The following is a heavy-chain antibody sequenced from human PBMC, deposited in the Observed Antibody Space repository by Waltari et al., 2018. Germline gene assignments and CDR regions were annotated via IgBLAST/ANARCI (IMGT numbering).Heavy chain of an antibody. V-gene: IGHV3-74*01. D-gene: IGHD3-10*01. CDR2: IGNDETSI. Sequence: EERLLESGGGLVQPGDSLRLSCEGSGFRFSNYWMNWLRQAPGKGLVWVARIGNDETSISYADSVKGRLTISRDNAKNTVYLQMKRLRVEDTAVYYCARLAPRTYRSPVPGRHYYYGMDVWGQGTTVTVSS. CDR1: GFRFSNYW. J-gene: IGHJ6*02. CDR3: ARLAPRTYRSPVPGRHYYYGMDV.